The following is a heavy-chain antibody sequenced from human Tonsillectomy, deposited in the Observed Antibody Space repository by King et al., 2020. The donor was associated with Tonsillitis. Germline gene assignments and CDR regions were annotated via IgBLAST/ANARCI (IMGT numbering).Heavy chain of an antibody. Sequence: VQLVESGGGLVKPGGSLRLSCAASGFNFSAYSMNWVRQAPGKGLESVSSISSSSIYIYYEDSVKGRFTISRDNAKNSLYLQMDSLRAEDTAVYYCARVSYDILTGYYIDYFDYWGQGTLVTVSS. CDR1: GFNFSAYS. D-gene: IGHD3-9*01. CDR2: ISSSSIYI. CDR3: ARVSYDILTGYYIDYFDY. J-gene: IGHJ4*02. V-gene: IGHV3-21*01.